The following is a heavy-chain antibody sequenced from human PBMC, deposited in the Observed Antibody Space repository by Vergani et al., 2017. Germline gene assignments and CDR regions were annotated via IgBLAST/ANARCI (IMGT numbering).Heavy chain of an antibody. CDR1: GGSISSYY. J-gene: IGHJ4*02. D-gene: IGHD4-23*01. V-gene: IGHV4-59*01. Sequence: QVQLQESGPGLVKASETLSLTCTVSGGSISSYYWSWIWQPPGKGLEWIGYIYYSGSTNYNPSLMSRVTISVDTSKNQFSLQLSSVTAADTAVYYCARDRGGLVYFDYWGQGTLVTVSS. CDR3: ARDRGGLVYFDY. CDR2: IYYSGST.